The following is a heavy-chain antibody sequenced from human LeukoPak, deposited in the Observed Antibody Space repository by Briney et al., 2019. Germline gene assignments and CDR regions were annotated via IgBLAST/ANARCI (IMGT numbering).Heavy chain of an antibody. D-gene: IGHD3-10*01. V-gene: IGHV3-66*01. J-gene: IGHJ6*02. CDR3: ARGAYWEVRGVSYYYYGMDV. CDR2: IYAASST. Sequence: AGGSLRLSCAASGFTVSSNYMNWVRQAPGKGLEWVSLIYAASSTSYADSVKGRFAISRDNSNNTLYLRMNSLRADDTAVYYCARGAYWEVRGVSYYYYGMDVWGQGTTVTVSS. CDR1: GFTVSSNY.